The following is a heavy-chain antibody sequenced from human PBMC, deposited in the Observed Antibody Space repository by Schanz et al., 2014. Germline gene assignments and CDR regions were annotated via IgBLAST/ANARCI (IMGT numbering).Heavy chain of an antibody. V-gene: IGHV3-48*04. CDR2: ISSSSSTI. Sequence: EVQLVESGGGLVQPGGSLRLSCAASGFDFSGHNMNWVRQAPGKGLEWISYISSSSSTIYYADSVRGRFTISRDNGKKSMYLQMNSLRAEDTGMYYCARGDPVAGLDYWGRGTLVTVSS. J-gene: IGHJ4*02. CDR3: ARGDPVAGLDY. CDR1: GFDFSGHN.